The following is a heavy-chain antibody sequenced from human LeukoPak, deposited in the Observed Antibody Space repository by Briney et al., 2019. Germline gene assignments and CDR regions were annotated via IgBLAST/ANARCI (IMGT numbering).Heavy chain of an antibody. D-gene: IGHD6-19*01. J-gene: IGHJ1*01. CDR3: ARISVAGGF. V-gene: IGHV1-2*02. Sequence: ASVKVSCKASGYPFTDYYVQSVRQAPGQGLEWMGWINPNSGGTNYAQKFQGRVTMTRDTYIRTAYMELSRLTSDDTAVYYCARISVAGGFWGQGTLVTVSS. CDR1: GYPFTDYY. CDR2: INPNSGGT.